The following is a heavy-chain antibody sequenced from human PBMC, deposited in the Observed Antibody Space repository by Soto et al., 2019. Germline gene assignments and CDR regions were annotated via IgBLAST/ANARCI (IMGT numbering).Heavy chain of an antibody. CDR1: GFTFSSYG. CDR3: AKEADFWSGYLDY. CDR2: ISYDGSNK. Sequence: QVQLVESGGGVVQPGRSLRLSCAASGFTFSSYGMHWVRQAPGKGLVWVAVISYDGSNKYYADSVKGRFTISRDNSKNTLYLQMNSLRAEDTAVYYCAKEADFWSGYLDYWGQGTLVTVSS. D-gene: IGHD3-3*01. J-gene: IGHJ4*02. V-gene: IGHV3-30*18.